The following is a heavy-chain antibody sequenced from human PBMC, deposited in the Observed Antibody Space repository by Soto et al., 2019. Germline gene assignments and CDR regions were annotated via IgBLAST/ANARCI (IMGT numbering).Heavy chain of an antibody. Sequence: EVQLVESGGGLVQPGGSLRLSCAASGFTFNTYWMKWVRQAPGKGLEWVADIKQGGSEKYYVDSVRGRFTISRDNARNSLYLHMNSLRAEDTAMYYCARGGWGRYFELWGRGTLVTVSS. CDR2: IKQGGSEK. CDR1: GFTFNTYW. CDR3: ARGGWGRYFEL. V-gene: IGHV3-7*05. D-gene: IGHD2-21*02. J-gene: IGHJ2*01.